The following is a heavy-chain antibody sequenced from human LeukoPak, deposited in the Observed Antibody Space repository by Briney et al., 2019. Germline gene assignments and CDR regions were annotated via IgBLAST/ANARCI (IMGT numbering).Heavy chain of an antibody. J-gene: IGHJ4*02. V-gene: IGHV1-18*01. CDR1: GYTFTSYG. D-gene: IGHD4-17*01. Sequence: ASVKVSCKASGYTFTSYGISWVRQAPGQGLEWMGWISAYNGNTNYAQKLQGRVTMTTDTSTSTAYMELRSLRSDDTAVYYCARDPASGDYADVNDYWGQGTLVTVSS. CDR3: ARDPASGDYADVNDY. CDR2: ISAYNGNT.